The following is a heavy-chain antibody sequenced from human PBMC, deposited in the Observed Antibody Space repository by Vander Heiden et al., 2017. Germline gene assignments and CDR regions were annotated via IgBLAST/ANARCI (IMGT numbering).Heavy chain of an antibody. D-gene: IGHD6-19*01. CDR2: ISASAGST. V-gene: IGHV3-23*01. CDR1: GFTFSTYA. Sequence: EVQLLESGGGLVQPGGSLRLSCAASGFTFSTYAMTWVRQAPGKGLEWVSTISASAGSTYYADSVRGRFTISKDNSKNTLSLQMNSLRAEDTAVYYCAKDHLSDWSSKDFDWWGQGTLVTVSS. J-gene: IGHJ4*02. CDR3: AKDHLSDWSSKDFDW.